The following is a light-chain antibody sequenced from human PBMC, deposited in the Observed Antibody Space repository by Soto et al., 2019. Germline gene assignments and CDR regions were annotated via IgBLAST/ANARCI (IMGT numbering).Light chain of an antibody. V-gene: IGLV1-40*01. Sequence: QSALTQPPSVSGAPGQRVTISCTGNSSNIGAGYGVHWYQQLPGTAPKLLIYGNANRPSGVPDRFSGSQSGTSASLAINGLQAEDEADYYCQSYDSSLRGSAVFGGGTKLTVL. CDR2: GNA. CDR1: SSNIGAGYG. CDR3: QSYDSSLRGSAV. J-gene: IGLJ3*02.